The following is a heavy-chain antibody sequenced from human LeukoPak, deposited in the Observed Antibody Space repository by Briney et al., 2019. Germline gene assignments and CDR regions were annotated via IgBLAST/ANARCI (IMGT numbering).Heavy chain of an antibody. CDR2: IYITGIT. Sequence: SETLSLTCTVSGRSITSYYWSWIRQSAGKGLEWIRRIYITGITTYNPSLNRPVTMSLDTSKNQISLKVRSVTAAHTGVCYCARTTEDCSSTSCYQYWLDPWGRGTLVSVSS. CDR1: GRSITSYY. J-gene: IGHJ5*02. V-gene: IGHV4-4*07. D-gene: IGHD2-2*01. CDR3: ARTTEDCSSTSCYQYWLDP.